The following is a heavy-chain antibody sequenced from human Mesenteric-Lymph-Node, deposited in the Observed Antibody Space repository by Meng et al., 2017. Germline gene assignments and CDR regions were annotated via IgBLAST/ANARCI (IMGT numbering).Heavy chain of an antibody. Sequence: GESLKISCAASGFTFSSYAMHWVRQAPGTGLEWVAVISYDGSNKYYADSVTGRFTISRDNSKNTLYLQMNSLRAEDTAVYYCAKEMRWELPEHRRSGGRDAFDIWGQGTMVTVSS. CDR1: GFTFSSYA. J-gene: IGHJ3*02. D-gene: IGHD1-26*01. CDR2: ISYDGSNK. V-gene: IGHV3-30*07. CDR3: AKEMRWELPEHRRSGGRDAFDI.